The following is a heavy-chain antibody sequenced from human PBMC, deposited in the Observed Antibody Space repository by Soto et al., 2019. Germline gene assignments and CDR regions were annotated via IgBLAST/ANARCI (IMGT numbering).Heavy chain of an antibody. J-gene: IGHJ6*02. CDR2: IYPGDSDT. V-gene: IGHV5-51*01. CDR1: GYSFTSYW. D-gene: IGHD2-15*01. CDR3: ARHTPYCSGGSCYSYYYYGMDV. Sequence: LGESLKISCKGSGYSFTSYWIGWVRQMPGKGLEWMGIIYPGDSDTRYSPSFQGQVTISADKSISTAYLQWSGLKASDTAMYYCARHTPYCSGGSCYSYYYYGMDVWGQGTTVTVSS.